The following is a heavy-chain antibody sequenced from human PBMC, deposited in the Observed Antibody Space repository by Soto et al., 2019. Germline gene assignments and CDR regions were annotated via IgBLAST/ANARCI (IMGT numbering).Heavy chain of an antibody. CDR1: GFTFSSYA. V-gene: IGHV3-23*01. CDR2: ISGSGGST. D-gene: IGHD3-10*01. Sequence: GGSLRLSCAASGFTFSSYAMIWVRQAPGKGLEWVSAISGSGGSTYYADSVKGRFTISRDNSKNTLYLQMNSLRAEDTAVYYCAKDGVNYGSGGYYDYWGQGTLVTVSS. J-gene: IGHJ4*02. CDR3: AKDGVNYGSGGYYDY.